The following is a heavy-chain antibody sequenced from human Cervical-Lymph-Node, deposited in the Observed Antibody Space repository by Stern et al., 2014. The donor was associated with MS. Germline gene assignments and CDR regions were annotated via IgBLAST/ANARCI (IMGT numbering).Heavy chain of an antibody. J-gene: IGHJ5*02. Sequence: QVQLVQSGPGLVKPSQTLSLTCTVSGGSISSSGYYWSWIRQPADKGLEWIGRIHDSGRPYYNPSLKSRVTISKDTATNQFLLKLPSVTAADTAVYYCATTRWDLFTWNWFDPWGQGTLVTVSS. V-gene: IGHV4-61*02. CDR1: GGSISSSGYY. CDR2: IHDSGRP. D-gene: IGHD1-26*01. CDR3: ATTRWDLFTWNWFDP.